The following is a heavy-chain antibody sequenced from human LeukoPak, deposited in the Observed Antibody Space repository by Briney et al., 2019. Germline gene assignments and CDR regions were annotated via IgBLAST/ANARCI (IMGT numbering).Heavy chain of an antibody. Sequence: PSETLSLTCTVSGGSVSSGSYYWSWIRQPPGKGLEWIGYIYYSGSTNYNPSLKSRVTISVDTSKNQFSLKLSSVTAADTAVYYCAREDSSGYLFDYWGQGTLVTVSS. CDR3: AREDSSGYLFDY. CDR2: IYYSGST. CDR1: GGSVSSGSYY. J-gene: IGHJ4*02. V-gene: IGHV4-61*01. D-gene: IGHD3-22*01.